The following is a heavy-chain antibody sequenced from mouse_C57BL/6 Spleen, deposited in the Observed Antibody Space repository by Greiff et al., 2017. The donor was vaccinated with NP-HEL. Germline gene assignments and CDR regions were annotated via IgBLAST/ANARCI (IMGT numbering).Heavy chain of an antibody. J-gene: IGHJ1*03. Sequence: EVQVVESGGGLVQPGGSLKLSCAASGFTFSDYYMYWVRQTPEKRLEWVAYISNGGGSTYYPDTVKGRFTISRDNAKNTLYLQMSRLKSEDTAMYYCARQSDGNYWYFDVWGTGTTVTVSS. CDR2: ISNGGGST. V-gene: IGHV5-12*01. CDR1: GFTFSDYY. D-gene: IGHD2-1*01. CDR3: ARQSDGNYWYFDV.